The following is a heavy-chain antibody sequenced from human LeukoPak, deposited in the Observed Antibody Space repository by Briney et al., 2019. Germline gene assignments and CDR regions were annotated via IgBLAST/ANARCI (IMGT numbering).Heavy chain of an antibody. J-gene: IGHJ4*02. D-gene: IGHD6-13*01. CDR1: GGSISSSSYY. CDR2: IYYSGST. Sequence: KPSETLSLTCTVSGGSISSSSYYWGWIRQPPGKGLEWIGSIYYSGSTYYNPSLKSRVTISVDTSKNQFSLNLSSVTAADTAVYYCASPWAAAGQRGLGYWGQGTLVTVSS. CDR3: ASPWAAAGQRGLGY. V-gene: IGHV4-39*07.